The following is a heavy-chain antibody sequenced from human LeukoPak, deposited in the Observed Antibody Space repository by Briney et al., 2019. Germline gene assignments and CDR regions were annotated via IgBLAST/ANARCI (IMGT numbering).Heavy chain of an antibody. V-gene: IGHV3-23*01. D-gene: IGHD3-22*01. CDR1: GFTFSSYA. Sequence: GGSLRLSCAASGFTFSSYAMSWVRQAPGKGLEWVSAISGCGGSTYYADSVKGRFTISRDNSKNTMYVQMNSLRADDTAVYYCAKLGSSGYPGAFDIWGQETMVTVSS. CDR3: AKLGSSGYPGAFDI. CDR2: ISGCGGST. J-gene: IGHJ3*02.